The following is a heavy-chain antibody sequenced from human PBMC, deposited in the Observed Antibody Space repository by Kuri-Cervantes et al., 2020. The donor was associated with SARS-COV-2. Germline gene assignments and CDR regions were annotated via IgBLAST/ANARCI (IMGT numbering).Heavy chain of an antibody. V-gene: IGHV4-34*01. CDR2: INHSGST. D-gene: IGHD6-19*01. CDR3: ARRLRGASSGWSQRSQYYYYYGMDV. Sequence: SETLSLTCAVYGGSFSGYYWSWIRQPPGKGLEWIGEINHSGSTNYNPSLKSRVTISVDTSKNQFSLELSSVTAADTAVYYCARRLRGASSGWSQRSQYYYYYGMDVWGQGTTVTVSS. J-gene: IGHJ6*02. CDR1: GGSFSGYY.